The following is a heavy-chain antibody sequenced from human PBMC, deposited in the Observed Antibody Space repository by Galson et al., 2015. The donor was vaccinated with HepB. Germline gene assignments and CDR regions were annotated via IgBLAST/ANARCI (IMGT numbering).Heavy chain of an antibody. CDR2: IGTAGDT. CDR1: GFTFSSYD. J-gene: IGHJ6*02. Sequence: SLRLSCAASGFTFSSYDMHWVRQATGKGLEWVSAIGTAGDTYYPGSVKGRFTISRENAKNSLYLQMNSLRAGDTAVYYCARGPPDNIAVAGASRSHYYYGTDVWGQGTTVTVSS. D-gene: IGHD6-19*01. CDR3: ARGPPDNIAVAGASRSHYYYGTDV. V-gene: IGHV3-13*01.